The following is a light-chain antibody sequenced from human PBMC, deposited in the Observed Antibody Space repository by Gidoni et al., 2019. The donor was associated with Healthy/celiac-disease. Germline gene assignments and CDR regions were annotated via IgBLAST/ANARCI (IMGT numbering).Light chain of an antibody. CDR1: QSVSSN. CDR2: GAS. J-gene: IGKJ4*01. CDR3: QHQRT. Sequence: EIVMTQSPATLSVSPGERAPLSCRASQSVSSNLAWYQQKPGQAPRLLIYGASTRATGIPARFSGSGSGTEFTLTISSLQSEDFAVYYCQHQRTFGGGTKVEIK. V-gene: IGKV3-15*01.